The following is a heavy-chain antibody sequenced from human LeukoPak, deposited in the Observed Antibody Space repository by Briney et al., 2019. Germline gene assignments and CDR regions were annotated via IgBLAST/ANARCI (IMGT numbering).Heavy chain of an antibody. CDR1: GLTFSSHW. V-gene: IGHV3-30*18. J-gene: IGHJ4*02. CDR3: AKELRGYSYGEH. D-gene: IGHD5-18*01. CDR2: VSFDGSKK. Sequence: GGSLRLSCAASGLTFSSHWMHWVRQAPGKGLEWVAVVSFDGSKKFYGDSVKGRFTISRDSSKDTLSLQMNSLRAEDTAVYYCAKELRGYSYGEHWGQGTLVTVSS.